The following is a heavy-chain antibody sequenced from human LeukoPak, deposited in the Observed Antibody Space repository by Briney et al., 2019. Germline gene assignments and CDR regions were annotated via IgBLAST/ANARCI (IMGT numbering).Heavy chain of an antibody. J-gene: IGHJ4*02. Sequence: PSETLSLTCAVSGYSISSGYYWGWIRQPPGKGLEWIGSIYHSGSTYYNPSLKSRVTISVDTSKNQFSLKLSSVTAADTAVYYCASETVVAGTGYSDYWGQGTLVTVSS. D-gene: IGHD6-19*01. V-gene: IGHV4-38-2*01. CDR1: GYSISSGYY. CDR3: ASETVVAGTGYSDY. CDR2: IYHSGST.